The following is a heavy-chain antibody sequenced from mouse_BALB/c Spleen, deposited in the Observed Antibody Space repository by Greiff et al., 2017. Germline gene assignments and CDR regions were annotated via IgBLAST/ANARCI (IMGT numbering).Heavy chain of an antibody. CDR1: GYTFTSYN. J-gene: IGHJ1*01. CDR2: IYPGNGDT. CDR3: ARREVRRNWYFDV. Sequence: QVQLQQPGAELVKPGASVKMSCKASGYTFTSYNMHWVKQTPGQGLEWIGAIYPGNGDTSYNQKFKGKATLTADKSSSTAYMQLSSLTSEDSAVYYCARREVRRNWYFDVWGAGTTVTVSS. D-gene: IGHD2-14*01. V-gene: IGHV1-12*01.